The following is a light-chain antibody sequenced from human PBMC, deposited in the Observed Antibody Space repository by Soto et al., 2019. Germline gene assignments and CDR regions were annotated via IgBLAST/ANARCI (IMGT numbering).Light chain of an antibody. Sequence: QTVLTQAPSASGTPGQRVTISCSGSSSSIGSNTVSWYQQVPRTAPKLLIYSNDQRPSGVPDRFSGSKSGTSASLAIGGLQSEDEADYYWAAWDGSLKGWVFGGGTKLTVL. CDR3: AAWDGSLKGWV. V-gene: IGLV1-44*01. J-gene: IGLJ3*02. CDR1: SSSIGSNT. CDR2: SND.